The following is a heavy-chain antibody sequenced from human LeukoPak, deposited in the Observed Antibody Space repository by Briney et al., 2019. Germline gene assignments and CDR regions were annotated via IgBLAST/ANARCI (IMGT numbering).Heavy chain of an antibody. V-gene: IGHV1-69*16. CDR3: ARDGLLTRTGMDV. CDR1: GGALSDYT. Sequence: ASVKVACKASGGALSDYTISWVRQAPGQGLEWMGAILPMLGTAKYAQSLQGRVTITTDDSSSTVYMELSSLRFEDTASYFCARDGLLTRTGMDVWGEGTTVTVSS. CDR2: ILPMLGTA. J-gene: IGHJ6*03. D-gene: IGHD3/OR15-3a*01.